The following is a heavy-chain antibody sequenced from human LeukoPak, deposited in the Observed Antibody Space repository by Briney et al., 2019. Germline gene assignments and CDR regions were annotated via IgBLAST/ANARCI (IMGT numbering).Heavy chain of an antibody. CDR1: RFTFSPTW. D-gene: IGHD2-2*01. CDR2: IKSKSGGETT. J-gene: IGHJ3*01. V-gene: IGHV3-15*01. CDR3: TTEKWCSSTTCPYAFDL. Sequence: GGSLRLSCAASRFTFSPTWVSWVRQSPGKGLEWVGRIKSKSGGETTDYAARVKGTFIISRDDSTSTVYLLMNSLKTEDTGWYYCTTEKWCSSTTCPYAFDLWGQGTMVTVSS.